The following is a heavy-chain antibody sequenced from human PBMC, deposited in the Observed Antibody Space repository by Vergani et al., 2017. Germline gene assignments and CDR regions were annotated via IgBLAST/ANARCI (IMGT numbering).Heavy chain of an antibody. CDR3: AKAKYSSSSGYYYYYMDV. J-gene: IGHJ6*03. CDR1: GFTFSSYA. Sequence: VQLVESGGGLVQPGGSLRLSCAASGFTFSSYAMSWVRQAPGKGLEWVSAISGSGGSTYYADSVKGRFTISRDNSKNTLYLQMNSLRAEDTAVYYCAKAKYSSSSGYYYYYMDVWGKGTTVTVSS. V-gene: IGHV3-23*04. CDR2: ISGSGGST. D-gene: IGHD6-6*01.